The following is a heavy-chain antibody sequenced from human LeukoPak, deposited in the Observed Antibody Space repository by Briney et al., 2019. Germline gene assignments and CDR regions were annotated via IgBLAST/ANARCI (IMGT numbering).Heavy chain of an antibody. D-gene: IGHD7-27*01. J-gene: IGHJ4*02. CDR3: ARVGNWEDFDY. Sequence: ASVKVSCKASGYTFTGYYMHWVRQAPGQGLEWMGWINPNSGGTNYAQKLQGRVTMTRDTSISTAYMELSRLRSDDTAVYYWARVGNWEDFDYWGQGTLVTVSS. V-gene: IGHV1-2*02. CDR1: GYTFTGYY. CDR2: INPNSGGT.